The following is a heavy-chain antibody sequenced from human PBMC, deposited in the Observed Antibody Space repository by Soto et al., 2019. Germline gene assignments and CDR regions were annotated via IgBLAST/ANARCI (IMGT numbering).Heavy chain of an antibody. V-gene: IGHV3-13*01. J-gene: IGHJ5*02. CDR2: IGGAGDT. Sequence: SGGSLRLSCAASGFTFSSFDMHWVRQATGKGLEWVSGIGGAGDTYYPGSVKGRFTISRENAKNSLYLQMNSLRAGDTAVYYCVTGRPTHWYSWGQGTLVTVSS. CDR3: VTGRPTHWYS. D-gene: IGHD1-20*01. CDR1: GFTFSSFD.